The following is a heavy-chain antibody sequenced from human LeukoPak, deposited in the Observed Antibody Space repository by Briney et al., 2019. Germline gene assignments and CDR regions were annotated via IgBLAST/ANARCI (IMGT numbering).Heavy chain of an antibody. CDR3: ARRSFGSGYQGFDY. D-gene: IGHD6-13*01. J-gene: IGHJ4*02. CDR2: IKQDGSEK. Sequence: GGSLRLSCAASGFTFSSYWMSWVRQAPGKGLEWVANIKQDGSEKYYVDSVKGQFTISRDNAKNSLYLQMNSLRAEDTAVYYCARRSFGSGYQGFDYWGQGTLVTVSS. V-gene: IGHV3-7*01. CDR1: GFTFSSYW.